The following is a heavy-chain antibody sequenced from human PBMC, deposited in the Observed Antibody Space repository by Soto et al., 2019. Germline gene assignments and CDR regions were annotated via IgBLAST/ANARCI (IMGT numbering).Heavy chain of an antibody. J-gene: IGHJ4*02. V-gene: IGHV3-23*01. D-gene: IGHD2-21*02. CDR2: ISGRGVDT. Sequence: VGSLRCSLAASGFSFGGLAWSWFRQAPGKGLEWVSSISGRGVDTLYADSVKGRFTISRDNSRNTLYLQVNSLRDEDTAVYYCAKDQTDVTLFDYWGQGTLVTVSS. CDR3: AKDQTDVTLFDY. CDR1: GFSFGGLA.